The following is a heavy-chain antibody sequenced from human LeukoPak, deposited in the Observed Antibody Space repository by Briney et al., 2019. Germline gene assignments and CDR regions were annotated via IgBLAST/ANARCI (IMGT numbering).Heavy chain of an antibody. D-gene: IGHD6-13*01. Sequence: GGSLRLSCVASGIPFSDYYMNWIRQAPGKGLEWISYISSSTSYTDYADSVKGRFTISRDNAKSALYLQMNSLRLEDTAVYYCAAGTAADFWGQGTLVTVSS. CDR2: ISSSTSYT. J-gene: IGHJ4*02. V-gene: IGHV3-11*03. CDR3: AAGTAADF. CDR1: GIPFSDYY.